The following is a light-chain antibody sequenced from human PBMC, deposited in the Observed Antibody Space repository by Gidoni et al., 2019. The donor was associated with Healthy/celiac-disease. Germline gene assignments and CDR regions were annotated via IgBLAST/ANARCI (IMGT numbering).Light chain of an antibody. CDR1: STTIGSNT. Sequence: QSVLTQPPPASGTPGQRVTISCSGRSTTIGSNTVNWSQQPPGTAPKLLIYSNNQRPSGVPDRFSGSKSGTSASLAISGLQSEDEADYYCAAWDDSLNGQVVFGGGTKLTVL. CDR2: SNN. J-gene: IGLJ2*01. V-gene: IGLV1-44*01. CDR3: AAWDDSLNGQVV.